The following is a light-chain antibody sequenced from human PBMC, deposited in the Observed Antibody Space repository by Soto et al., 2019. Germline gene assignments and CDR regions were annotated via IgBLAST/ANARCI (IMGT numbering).Light chain of an antibody. V-gene: IGKV3-15*01. CDR1: QSVSNN. CDR3: QQYKNWPL. Sequence: EIVLTQSPGTLSLSPGERATLSCRASQSVSNNDLVWYQQKPGQAPRLLLYGASTRATGIPVRFSGSGFGTEFALTISSLQSEDFAVYYCQQYKNWPLFGQGTRLEIK. CDR2: GAS. J-gene: IGKJ5*01.